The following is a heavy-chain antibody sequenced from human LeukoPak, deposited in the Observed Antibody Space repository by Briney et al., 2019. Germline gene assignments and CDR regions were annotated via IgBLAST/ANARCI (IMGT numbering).Heavy chain of an antibody. D-gene: IGHD6-6*01. Sequence: GASVKVSCKASGGTFSSYAISWGRQAPGQGLEWMGRIIPIFGTANYAQKFQGRVTITTDESTSTAYMELSSLRSEDTAVYYCARDSPPLLSRGSSGLGYFDLWGRGTLVTVSS. CDR2: IIPIFGTA. CDR3: ARDSPPLLSRGSSGLGYFDL. CDR1: GGTFSSYA. J-gene: IGHJ2*01. V-gene: IGHV1-69*05.